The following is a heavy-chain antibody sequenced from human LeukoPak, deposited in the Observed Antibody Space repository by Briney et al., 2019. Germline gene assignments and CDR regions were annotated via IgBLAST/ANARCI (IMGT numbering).Heavy chain of an antibody. D-gene: IGHD3-22*01. CDR1: GGTFSSYA. CDR3: ARDQTYYYDSSGYYNAVY. CDR2: IIPIFGTA. J-gene: IGHJ4*02. V-gene: IGHV1-69*05. Sequence: GASVKVSCKASGGTFSSYAISWVRQAPGQGLEWMGGIIPIFGTANYAQKFQGRVTINTDESRSTAYMELSSLRSEDTAVYYCARDQTYYYDSSGYYNAVYWGQGTLVTASS.